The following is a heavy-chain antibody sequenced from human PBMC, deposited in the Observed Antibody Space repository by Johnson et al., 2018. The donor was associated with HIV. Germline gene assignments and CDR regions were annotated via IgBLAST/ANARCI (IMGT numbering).Heavy chain of an antibody. D-gene: IGHD3-10*01. V-gene: IGHV3-20*04. CDR1: GFTFDDYG. J-gene: IGHJ3*02. CDR3: ARGGFGELLQDDAFDI. CDR2: INWNGGST. Sequence: VQLVESGGGLVRPGGSLRLSCAASGFTFDDYGMSWVRQAPGQGLEWVSGINWNGGSTGYADSVKGRFTIYRDNAKKSLYLQMNSRRAEDTAVYYCARGGFGELLQDDAFDIWGQGTVVTVSS.